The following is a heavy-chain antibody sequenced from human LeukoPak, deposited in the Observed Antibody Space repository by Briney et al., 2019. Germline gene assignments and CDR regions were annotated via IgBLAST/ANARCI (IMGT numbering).Heavy chain of an antibody. CDR2: INPNSGGT. CDR1: GYSFTGYY. V-gene: IGHV1-2*02. J-gene: IGHJ3*02. CDR3: ARDLPKTGYVGASDI. Sequence: ASVKVSCKASGYSFTGYYMHWVRQAPGQGLEWMGWINPNSGGTNYAQNFKGRVTMTRDTSISTAYMELNSLTSDDTAVYYCARDLPKTGYVGASDIWGQGTMVTVSS. D-gene: IGHD5-12*01.